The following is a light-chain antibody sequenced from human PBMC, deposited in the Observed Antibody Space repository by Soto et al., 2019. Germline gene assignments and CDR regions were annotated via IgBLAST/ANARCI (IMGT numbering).Light chain of an antibody. V-gene: IGKV3-11*01. CDR1: QSVSSS. CDR3: QQYDHPPYT. Sequence: EIVLTQSPATLSLSPGERATLSCRASQSVSSSLAWYQHKPGQAPRLLIYDASNRATGIPARFSGSGSGTDFTLTISSLKPEDTATYYCQQYDHPPYTFGQGTKLEIK. CDR2: DAS. J-gene: IGKJ2*01.